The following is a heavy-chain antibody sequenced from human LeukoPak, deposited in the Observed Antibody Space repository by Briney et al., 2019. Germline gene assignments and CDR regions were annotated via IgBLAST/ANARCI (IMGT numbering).Heavy chain of an antibody. CDR3: AATCCVGDYYGSGSYYQPPNY. D-gene: IGHD3-10*01. Sequence: GASVKVSCKASGYTFTSYGISWVRQAPGQGLEWMGGIIPIFGTANYAQKFQGRVTITADESTSTAYMELSSLRSEDTAVYYCAATCCVGDYYGSGSYYQPPNYWGQGTLVTVSS. V-gene: IGHV1-69*13. J-gene: IGHJ4*02. CDR2: IIPIFGTA. CDR1: GYTFTSYG.